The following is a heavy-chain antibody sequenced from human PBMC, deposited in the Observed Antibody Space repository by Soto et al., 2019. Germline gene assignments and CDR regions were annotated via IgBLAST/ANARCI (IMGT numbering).Heavy chain of an antibody. CDR1: GFTFSSYA. V-gene: IGHV3-23*01. CDR3: AKARYYYGSGRPDY. J-gene: IGHJ4*02. Sequence: GGSLRLSCAASGFTFSSYAMSWVRQAPGKGLEWVSAIRGSGDDTYYADSVKGRFTISRDNSKNTLYLQMNSLRAEDTALYYCAKARYYYGSGRPDYWGQGTLVTVSS. CDR2: IRGSGDDT. D-gene: IGHD3-10*01.